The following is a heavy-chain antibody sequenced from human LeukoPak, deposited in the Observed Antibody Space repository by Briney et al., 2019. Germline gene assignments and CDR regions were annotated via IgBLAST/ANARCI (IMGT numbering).Heavy chain of an antibody. CDR3: ARRFYYDSSGYYNWFDP. CDR2: IYSGGST. V-gene: IGHV3-53*01. D-gene: IGHD3-22*01. J-gene: IGHJ5*02. CDR1: GFTVSSNY. Sequence: GGSLRLSCAASGFTVSSNYMSWVRQAPGKGLEWVSVIYSGGSTYYADSVTGRFTISRDNSKNTLYLQMNSLRAEDTAVYYCARRFYYDSSGYYNWFDPWGQGTLVTVSS.